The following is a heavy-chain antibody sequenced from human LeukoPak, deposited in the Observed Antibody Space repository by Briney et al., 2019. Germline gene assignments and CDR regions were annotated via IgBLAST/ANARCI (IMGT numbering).Heavy chain of an antibody. Sequence: SETLSLTCSASGAYIGTYYWSWMRQAPGKGLEWIGYISPDGYNLNTPSLRSRVTITRDTSENQFSLILSSVTAADTAVYYCTRHDVVPVLGHGMADWGQGTTVTVAS. CDR2: ISPDGYN. D-gene: IGHD2-2*01. V-gene: IGHV4-59*08. J-gene: IGHJ6*02. CDR1: GAYIGTYY. CDR3: TRHDVVPVLGHGMAD.